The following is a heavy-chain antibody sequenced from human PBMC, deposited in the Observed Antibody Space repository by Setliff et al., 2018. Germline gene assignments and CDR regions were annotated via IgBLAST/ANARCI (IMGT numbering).Heavy chain of an antibody. D-gene: IGHD7-27*01. Sequence: PSETLSLTCGVSGYSISSGYYWGWIRQPPGKGLEWIASIYYRGSTSYNSSLKSRVSISVDTSKNQFSLNLNSVTAADTAVYYCATLTGDRGVDYWGQGRLVTVS. J-gene: IGHJ4*02. CDR1: GYSISSGYY. CDR3: ATLTGDRGVDY. CDR2: IYYRGST. V-gene: IGHV4-38-2*01.